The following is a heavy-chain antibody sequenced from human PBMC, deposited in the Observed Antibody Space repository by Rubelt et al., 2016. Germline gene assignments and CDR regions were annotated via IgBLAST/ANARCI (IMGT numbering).Heavy chain of an antibody. J-gene: IGHJ4*02. D-gene: IGHD3-3*01. CDR2: INPNGGST. CDR3: ARSLSRSLEWAGDY. Sequence: LMGIINPNGGSTSYAKKLQGRVSMTRDTSTSTVYMELSRLRSEDTAVYYCARSLSRSLEWAGDYWGQGTLVTVSS. V-gene: IGHV1-46*03.